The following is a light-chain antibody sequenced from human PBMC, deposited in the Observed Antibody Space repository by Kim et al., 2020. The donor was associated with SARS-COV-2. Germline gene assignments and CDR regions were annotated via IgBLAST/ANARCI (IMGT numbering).Light chain of an antibody. CDR1: SGSIAGNY. CDR3: QSYDNNIWV. CDR2: DDD. J-gene: IGLJ3*02. Sequence: GKTVIISCTGSSGSIAGNYVQWYQQRPGSAPTTVIYDDDQRPSGVHDRFSGSIDSSSTSASLTISGLKTEDEADYYCQSYDNNIWVFGGGTQLTVL. V-gene: IGLV6-57*02.